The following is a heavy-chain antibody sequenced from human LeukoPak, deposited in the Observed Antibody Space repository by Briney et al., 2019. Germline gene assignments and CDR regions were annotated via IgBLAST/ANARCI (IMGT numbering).Heavy chain of an antibody. D-gene: IGHD2-15*01. CDR2: ISYDGSNK. V-gene: IGHV3-30*18. CDR3: AKDFCSGGSCYSYGS. J-gene: IGHJ5*02. CDR1: GFTFSSYG. Sequence: GGSLRLSCAASGFTFSSYGMHWDRQAPGKGLEWVAVISYDGSNKYYADSVKGRFTISRDNSKNTLYLQMNSLRAEDTAVYYCAKDFCSGGSCYSYGSWGQGTLVTVSS.